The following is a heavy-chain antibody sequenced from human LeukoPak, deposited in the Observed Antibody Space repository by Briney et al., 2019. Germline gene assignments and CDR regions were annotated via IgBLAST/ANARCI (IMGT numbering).Heavy chain of an antibody. CDR2: INSDGSIT. J-gene: IGHJ6*02. CDR1: GFTFTTYW. V-gene: IGHV3-74*01. Sequence: GSLRLSCAASGFTFTTYWMHWVRQAPGKGLVWVSHINSDGSITSYADSVKGRFTISRDNARNTLYLQMNSLRAEDTAVYYCARDAVDTANAVWGQGTTVTVSS. CDR3: ARDAVDTANAV. D-gene: IGHD5-18*01.